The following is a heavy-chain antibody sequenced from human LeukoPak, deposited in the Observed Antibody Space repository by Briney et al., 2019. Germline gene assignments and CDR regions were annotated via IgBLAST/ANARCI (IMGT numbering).Heavy chain of an antibody. D-gene: IGHD4-17*01. Sequence: SETLSLTCTVSGGSISGYYWSWIRQPAGEGLEWIGRIFTSGSTNYNPSLKSRLTISLDKSRNQFSPKLSSVTAADTAVYYCARERATVTTEVDSWGQGILVTVSS. V-gene: IGHV4-4*07. J-gene: IGHJ4*02. CDR2: IFTSGST. CDR1: GGSISGYY. CDR3: ARERATVTTEVDS.